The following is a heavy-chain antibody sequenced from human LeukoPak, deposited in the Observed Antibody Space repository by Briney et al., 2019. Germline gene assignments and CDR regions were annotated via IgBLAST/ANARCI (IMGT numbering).Heavy chain of an antibody. CDR1: GYTFTSYG. J-gene: IGHJ6*03. V-gene: IGHV1-18*01. CDR2: ISAYNGNT. CDR3: ARAYCRGSSCYSFSYYFYMDV. D-gene: IGHD2-15*01. Sequence: GASVKVSCKASGYTFTSYGISWVRQAPGQGLEWMGWISAYNGNTNYAQKLQGRVTMTTDTSTSTAYMELRSLRSDDTAVYYCARAYCRGSSCYSFSYYFYMDVWGKGTTVTVSS.